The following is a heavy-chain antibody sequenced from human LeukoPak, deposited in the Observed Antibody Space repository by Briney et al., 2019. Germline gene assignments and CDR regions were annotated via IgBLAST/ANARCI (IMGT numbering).Heavy chain of an antibody. V-gene: IGHV1-69*05. Sequence: SVKVSCKASGGTFSGYAISWVRQAPGQGLEWMGGIIPIFGTANYAQKFQGRVTITTDESTSTAYMELSSLRSEDTAVYYCARGPYCGGDCYSSFDYWGQRTLVTVSS. D-gene: IGHD2-21*02. J-gene: IGHJ4*02. CDR2: IIPIFGTA. CDR1: GGTFSGYA. CDR3: ARGPYCGGDCYSSFDY.